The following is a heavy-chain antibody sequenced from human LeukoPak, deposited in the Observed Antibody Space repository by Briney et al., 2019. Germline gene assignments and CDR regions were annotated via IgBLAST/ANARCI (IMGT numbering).Heavy chain of an antibody. CDR3: ARSLRYFDWLIYYYYYYGMDV. D-gene: IGHD3-9*01. J-gene: IGHJ6*02. CDR2: MNPNSGNT. CDR1: GGTFSSYA. Sequence: ASVKVSCKASGGTFSSYAISWVRQAPGQGLEWMGWMNPNSGNTGYAQKFQGRVTMTRNTSISTAYMELSSLRSEDTAVYYCARSLRYFDWLIYYYYYYGMDVWGQGTTVTVSS. V-gene: IGHV1-8*02.